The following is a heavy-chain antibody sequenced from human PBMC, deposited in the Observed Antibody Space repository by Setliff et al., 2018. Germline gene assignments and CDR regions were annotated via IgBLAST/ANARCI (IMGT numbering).Heavy chain of an antibody. Sequence: GASVKVSCKASGYSFSTYAMSWIRQAPGQGLEWMGWINTNTGNPSYAQGFTGRFVFSLDTSVSTAYLQISSLKPEDTAMYYRARASRFATIVWKGDYYMDVWGKGTTVTVS. CDR1: GYSFSTYA. CDR2: INTNTGNP. J-gene: IGHJ6*03. V-gene: IGHV7-4-1*02. CDR3: ARASRFATIVWKGDYYMDV. D-gene: IGHD3-16*02.